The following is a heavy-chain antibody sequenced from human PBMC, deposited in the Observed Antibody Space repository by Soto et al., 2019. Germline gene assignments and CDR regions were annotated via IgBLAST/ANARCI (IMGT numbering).Heavy chain of an antibody. J-gene: IGHJ4*02. Sequence: PSETLSLTCTVSGGSISSGDYYWSWIRQPPGKGLEWIGYIYYSGSTYYNPSLKSRVTISVDTSKNQFSLKLSSVTAADTAVYYCARGFRDTAMVDFDYWGQGILVTVSS. D-gene: IGHD5-18*01. CDR2: IYYSGST. CDR3: ARGFRDTAMVDFDY. V-gene: IGHV4-30-4*01. CDR1: GGSISSGDYY.